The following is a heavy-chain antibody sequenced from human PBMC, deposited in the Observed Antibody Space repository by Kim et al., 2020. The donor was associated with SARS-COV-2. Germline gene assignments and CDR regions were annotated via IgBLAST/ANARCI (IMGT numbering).Heavy chain of an antibody. CDR3: ARVGPFYSYGMDV. CDR1: GDSISHSNL. V-gene: IGHV4-4*02. CDR2: IYHSGST. J-gene: IGHJ6*02. Sequence: SETLSLTCGVSGDSISHSNLWSWVRQPPGKGLEWIGGIYHSGSTNYNPSLKSRVAISVDKSTNQFSLRLSSVTAADTAVYYCARVGPFYSYGMDVWGQGNTVTVS.